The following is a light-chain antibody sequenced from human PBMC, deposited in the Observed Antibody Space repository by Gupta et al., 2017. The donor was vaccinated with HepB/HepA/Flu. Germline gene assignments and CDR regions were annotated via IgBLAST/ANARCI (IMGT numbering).Light chain of an antibody. CDR1: QSLLYDNGYNY. Sequence: DIVLTQSPLSLIVTPGEPASISCRSSQSLLYDNGYNYLSWYLQKPGQSPHLLIYLGSSRASGVPDRFSGSGSGTNFTLHISRVEAEDVGTYHCMQTRQNPFTFGPGTKVD. CDR3: MQTRQNPFT. V-gene: IGKV2-28*01. CDR2: LGS. J-gene: IGKJ3*01.